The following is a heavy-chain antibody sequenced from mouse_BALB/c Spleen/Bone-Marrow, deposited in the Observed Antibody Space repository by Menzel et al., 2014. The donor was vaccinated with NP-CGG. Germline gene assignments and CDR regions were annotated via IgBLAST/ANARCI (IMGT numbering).Heavy chain of an antibody. CDR3: AREDYYGSSYGDY. D-gene: IGHD1-1*01. Sequence: QVQLQQSGAELMKPGASVKISCKATGYTFSSYWIEWVKQRPGHGLEWIGEILPGSGSTNYNEKFKGKATFTADTSSNTAYMQLSSLTSGDSAVYYCAREDYYGSSYGDYWGQGTTLTVSS. CDR2: ILPGSGST. V-gene: IGHV1-9*01. J-gene: IGHJ2*01. CDR1: GYTFSSYW.